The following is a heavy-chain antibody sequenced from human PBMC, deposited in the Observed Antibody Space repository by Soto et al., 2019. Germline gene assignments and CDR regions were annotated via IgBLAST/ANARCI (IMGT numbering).Heavy chain of an antibody. CDR2: IGGSSDSI. CDR1: GFTFSSYS. J-gene: IGHJ4*02. D-gene: IGHD4-17*01. Sequence: EVQLVESGGDLVKPGGSLRLSCAASGFTFSSYSMNWVRQAPGKGLEWVSSIGGSSDSISYADSGKGRFTISRDNAQISLYLQMCSLIAEHTAVYYCARELYGAYAIDSWGQGTLVTVSS. CDR3: ARELYGAYAIDS. V-gene: IGHV3-21*06.